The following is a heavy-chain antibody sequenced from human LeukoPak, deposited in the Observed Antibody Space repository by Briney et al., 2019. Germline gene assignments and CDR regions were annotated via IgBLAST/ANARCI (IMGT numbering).Heavy chain of an antibody. D-gene: IGHD4-17*01. CDR3: ARDDSPATVTTH. CDR1: GYTFTSYY. V-gene: IGHV1-46*04. Sequence: ASVKVSCKASGYTFTSYYMHWVRQAPGQGLEWMGIINPSGGSTSYAQKLQGRVTMTRDTSTSTVYMELSSLRAEDTAVYYCARDDSPATVTTHWGQGTLVTVSS. J-gene: IGHJ4*02. CDR2: INPSGGST.